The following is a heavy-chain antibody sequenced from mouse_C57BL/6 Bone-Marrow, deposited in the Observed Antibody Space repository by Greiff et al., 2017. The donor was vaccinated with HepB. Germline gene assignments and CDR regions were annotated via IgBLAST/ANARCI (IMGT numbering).Heavy chain of an antibody. CDR2: IYPGGGYT. V-gene: IGHV1-63*01. CDR3: ARYDGYFYYFDY. J-gene: IGHJ2*01. D-gene: IGHD2-3*01. Sequence: QVQLQQSGAELVRPGTSVKMSCKASGYTFTNYWIGWAKQRPGHGLEWIGDIYPGGGYTNYNEKVKGKATLTADKSSSTAYMQVSSLTSEDSAIYYCARYDGYFYYFDYWGQGTTLTVSS. CDR1: GYTFTNYW.